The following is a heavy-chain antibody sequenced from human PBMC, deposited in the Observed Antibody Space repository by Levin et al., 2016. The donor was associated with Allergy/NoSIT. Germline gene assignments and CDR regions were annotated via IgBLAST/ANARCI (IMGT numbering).Heavy chain of an antibody. Sequence: GESLKISCAASEFTFSSYAMSWVRQAPGKGLEWVSGISGSGGSTYYAASVKGRFTISRDNSKNTLYLQMNSLRAEDTAVYYCAKGFSSSSYSALNYWGQGTLVTVSS. CDR3: AKGFSSSSYSALNY. J-gene: IGHJ4*02. D-gene: IGHD2-2*02. CDR1: EFTFSSYA. CDR2: ISGSGGST. V-gene: IGHV3-23*01.